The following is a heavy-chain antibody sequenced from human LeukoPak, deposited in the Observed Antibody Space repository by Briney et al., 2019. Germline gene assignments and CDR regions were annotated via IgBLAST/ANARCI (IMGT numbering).Heavy chain of an antibody. J-gene: IGHJ2*01. CDR3: ARDTPTMDWYFDL. CDR1: GYTFTGYY. V-gene: IGHV1-2*02. Sequence: ASVKVSCKASGYTFTGYYLHWVRHAPGQGLEWVGWINPYSGGTNSAQKFQGRVTMTRDTSISTAYMELSRLRSDDTAVYYCARDTPTMDWYFDLWGRGTLVTVSS. CDR2: INPYSGGT. D-gene: IGHD5-12*01.